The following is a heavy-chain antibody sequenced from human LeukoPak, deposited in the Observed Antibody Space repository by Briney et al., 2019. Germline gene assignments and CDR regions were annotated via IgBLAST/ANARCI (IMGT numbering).Heavy chain of an antibody. Sequence: GGSLRLSCAASGFTFSGSAVHWVRQASGKGGEWVGRMRRRAKGYATAYGAAVKDKCNSAREDENKAAYVERDSGKSGEKGVYYCTGNYYGSGSYADFDYWGQGTLVTVSS. CDR2: MRRRAKGYAT. J-gene: IGHJ4*02. V-gene: IGHV3-73*01. CDR1: GFTFSGSA. CDR3: TGNYYGSGSYADFDY. D-gene: IGHD3-10*01.